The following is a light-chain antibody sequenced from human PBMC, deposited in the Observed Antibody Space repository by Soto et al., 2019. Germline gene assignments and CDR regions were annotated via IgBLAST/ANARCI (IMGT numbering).Light chain of an antibody. Sequence: DIQMTQSPSSLSGSVGDRVTITCRASQSISTYLNWYQQKPGKAPKLLSYAASSLQSGVPSRFSGSGSGTDFTLTISSLQPEDFATYYCQQSYGTPHTFGQGTKLE. V-gene: IGKV1-39*01. CDR2: AAS. J-gene: IGKJ2*01. CDR3: QQSYGTPHT. CDR1: QSISTY.